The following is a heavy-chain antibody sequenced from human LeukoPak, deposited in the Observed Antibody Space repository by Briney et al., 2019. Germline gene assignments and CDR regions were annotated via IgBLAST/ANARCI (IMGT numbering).Heavy chain of an antibody. D-gene: IGHD6-19*01. CDR1: RFTFSSYA. CDR2: ISYDGSNK. V-gene: IGHV3-30-3*01. J-gene: IGHJ4*02. Sequence: PGGSLRLSCAASRFTFSSYAMHWVRQAPGKGLEWVAVISYDGSNKYYADSVKGRFTISRDNSKNTLYLQMNSLRAEDTAVYYCARALVPGIAVAGTGSDYWGQGTLVTVSS. CDR3: ARALVPGIAVAGTGSDY.